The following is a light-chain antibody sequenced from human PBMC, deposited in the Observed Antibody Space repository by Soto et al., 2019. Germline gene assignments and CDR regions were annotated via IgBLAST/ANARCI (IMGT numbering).Light chain of an antibody. J-gene: IGKJ2*01. CDR2: GAT. V-gene: IGKV3-15*01. CDR1: QSVSSD. Sequence: EVVMTQSPATLSVSPGERVTISCRASQSVSSDLAWYQQKPGQAPSLLIFGATTRATGVPARFSGSGSGTEITLAISSLRSEDFAVYYCQYYCHWPPTFTFGQGTKVEIK. CDR3: QYYCHWPPTFT.